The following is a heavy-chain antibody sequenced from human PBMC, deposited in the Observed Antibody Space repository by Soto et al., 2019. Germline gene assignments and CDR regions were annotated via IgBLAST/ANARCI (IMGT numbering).Heavy chain of an antibody. J-gene: IGHJ4*02. Sequence: QVHLVQSGAEVQKPGASVKVSCKGAGYALTTYGITWVRQAPGQGLEWMGWISAHAGNTNYAQKLQGKVTAPRDPSTSTAYMELRSLRSDDTGVYYCARGRYGDYWGQGALVTVSS. CDR2: ISAHAGNT. CDR1: GYALTTYG. CDR3: ARGRYGDY. V-gene: IGHV1-18*01. D-gene: IGHD1-1*01.